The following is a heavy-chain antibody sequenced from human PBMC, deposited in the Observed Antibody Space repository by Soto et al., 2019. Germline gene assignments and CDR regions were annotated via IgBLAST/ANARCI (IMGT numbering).Heavy chain of an antibody. V-gene: IGHV1-2*04. D-gene: IGHD5-18*01. CDR3: AREIRIQLWFQVYYYGMDV. Sequence: ASVKVSCKASGYTFTGYCMHWVRQAPGQGLEWMGWINPNSGGTNYAQKFQGWVTMTRDTSISTAYMELSRLRSDDTAVYYCAREIRIQLWFQVYYYGMDVWGQGTTVTVSS. CDR1: GYTFTGYC. J-gene: IGHJ6*02. CDR2: INPNSGGT.